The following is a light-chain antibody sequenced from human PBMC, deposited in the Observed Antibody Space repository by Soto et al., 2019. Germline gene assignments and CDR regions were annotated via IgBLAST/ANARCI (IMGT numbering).Light chain of an antibody. Sequence: EIVLTQSPGTLSLSPGERATLSCRASRSFASSYLAWYQQKPGQAPRLLIDAASTRATGIPDRFSGSRSARDFTLTISKLEPEDFAVYYCQQYGSSHPYTFGQGTKLDIK. V-gene: IGKV3-20*01. CDR3: QQYGSSHPYT. J-gene: IGKJ2*01. CDR1: RSFASSY. CDR2: AAS.